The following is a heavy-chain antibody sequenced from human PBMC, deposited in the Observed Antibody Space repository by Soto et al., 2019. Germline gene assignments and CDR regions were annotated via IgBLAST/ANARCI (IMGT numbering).Heavy chain of an antibody. CDR2: IDPSGSYT. V-gene: IGHV5-10-1*01. CDR3: ARHSDVPYDPGNWFDP. J-gene: IGHJ5*02. Sequence: GESLKISCKGSGYSFTSYWISWVRQMPGKGLEWMGRIDPSGSYTNYSPSFQGHVTISADKSISTAYLQWSSLKASDTAMYYCARHSDVPYDPGNWFDPWGHVTLVTVSS. CDR1: GYSFTSYW. D-gene: IGHD2-8*01.